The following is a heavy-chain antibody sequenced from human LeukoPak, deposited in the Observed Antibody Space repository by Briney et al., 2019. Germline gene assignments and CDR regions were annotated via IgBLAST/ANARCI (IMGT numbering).Heavy chain of an antibody. J-gene: IGHJ6*03. CDR3: ARVELAPYYYYMDV. CDR2: ISSSGSTI. CDR1: GLSISSYE. D-gene: IGHD1-7*01. V-gene: IGHV3-48*03. Sequence: GGSLRLSCAASGLSISSYEMSWVRQAPGKGLEWVSYISSSGSTIYYADSVKGRFTISRDNAKNSLYLRMNSLRAEDTAVYYCARVELAPYYYYMDVWGKGTTVTVSS.